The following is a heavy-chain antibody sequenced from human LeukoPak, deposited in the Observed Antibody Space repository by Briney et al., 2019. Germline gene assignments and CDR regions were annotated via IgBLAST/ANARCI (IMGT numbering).Heavy chain of an antibody. D-gene: IGHD5-18*01. CDR1: GGSISSYY. CDR3: ARVMGYSYGYYYYYYMDV. Sequence: SETLSLTCTVSGGSISSYYWSWIRQPPGKGLEWIGYIYYSGSTNYNPSLKSRVTISVDTSKNQFSLKLSSVTAADTAVYYCARVMGYSYGYYYYYYMDVWGKGTTVTVSS. CDR2: IYYSGST. J-gene: IGHJ6*03. V-gene: IGHV4-59*01.